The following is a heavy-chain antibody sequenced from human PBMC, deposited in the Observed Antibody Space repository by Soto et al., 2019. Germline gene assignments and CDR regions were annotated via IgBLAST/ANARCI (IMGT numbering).Heavy chain of an antibody. J-gene: IGHJ6*02. CDR2: ISYDGSNK. D-gene: IGHD3-9*01. CDR3: AKASYYDILTGYPERYYYYYGMDV. CDR1: GFTFSSYG. Sequence: PGGSLRLSCAASGFTFSSYGMHWVRQAPGKGLEWVAVISYDGSNKYYADSVKGRFTISRDNSKNTLYLQMNSLRAEDTAVYYCAKASYYDILTGYPERYYYYYGMDVWGQGTTVTVSS. V-gene: IGHV3-30*18.